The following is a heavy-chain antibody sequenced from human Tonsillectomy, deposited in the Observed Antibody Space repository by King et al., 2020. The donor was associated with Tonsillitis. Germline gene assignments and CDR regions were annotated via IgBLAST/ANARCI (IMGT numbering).Heavy chain of an antibody. Sequence: VQLVESGGGLVQPGGSLRLSCAASGFTVSSNYMSWVRQAPGKGLEWVSVIYSGGSTYYADSVKGRFTISRDNSKNTLYLQMNSLRAEDTAVYYCARDSIGSGGGMDVWGQGATVTVSS. V-gene: IGHV3-66*01. D-gene: IGHD1-26*01. J-gene: IGHJ6*02. CDR1: GFTVSSNY. CDR3: ARDSIGSGGGMDV. CDR2: IYSGGST.